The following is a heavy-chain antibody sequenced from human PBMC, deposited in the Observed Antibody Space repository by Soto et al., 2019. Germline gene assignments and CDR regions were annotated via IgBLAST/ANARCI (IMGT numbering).Heavy chain of an antibody. CDR1: GGSFSSGDYY. J-gene: IGHJ4*02. Sequence: QVQLQESGPGLVKPSQTLSLTCTVSGGSFSSGDYYWSWIRQPPGKGLEWIGYIYYTGSTYYHPSLVCRGTXXVXTXXTHFAPRLSSVYAADPVVHYRATVQAGGSSDYFDSWGQGPLVTVSS. CDR3: ATVQAGGSSDYFDS. V-gene: IGHV4-30-4*01. CDR2: IYYTGST. D-gene: IGHD2-15*01.